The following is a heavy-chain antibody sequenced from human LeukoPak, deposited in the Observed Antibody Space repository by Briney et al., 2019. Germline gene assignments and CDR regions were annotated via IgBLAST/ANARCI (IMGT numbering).Heavy chain of an antibody. D-gene: IGHD4-17*01. CDR2: IYYDGST. J-gene: IGHJ4*02. CDR3: ATTVPTVTMGGFDY. Sequence: SETLSLTCTVSGDSDDSIKSSSYYWAWIRLPPGKGLEWVGSIYYDGSTYYNPSLKGRVTISVDTSKNQFSLKLSSVTAADTAVYYCATTVPTVTMGGFDYWGQGTLVTVSS. CDR1: GDSDDSIKSSSYY. V-gene: IGHV4-39*07.